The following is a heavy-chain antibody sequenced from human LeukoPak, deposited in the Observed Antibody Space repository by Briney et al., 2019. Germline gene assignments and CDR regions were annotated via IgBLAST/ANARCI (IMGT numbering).Heavy chain of an antibody. D-gene: IGHD6-19*01. CDR2: IYYSGST. J-gene: IGHJ5*02. CDR3: ARASGWYFFDP. Sequence: PSETLSLTCTVSGGSISSSSYYWGWIRQPPGKGLEWIGSIYYSGSTYYNPSLKSRVTISVDTSKNQFSLKLSSVTAADTAVYYCARASGWYFFDPWGQGTLVTVSS. CDR1: GGSISSSSYY. V-gene: IGHV4-39*01.